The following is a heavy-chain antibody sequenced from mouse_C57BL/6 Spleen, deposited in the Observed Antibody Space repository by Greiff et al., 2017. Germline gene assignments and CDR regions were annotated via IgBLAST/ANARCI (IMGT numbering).Heavy chain of an antibody. D-gene: IGHD3-3*01. CDR1: GFTFSSYA. Sequence: EVMLVESGGGLVKPGGSLKLSCAASGFTFSSYAMSWVRQTPEKRLEWVATISDGGSYTYYPDNVKGRFTISRDNAKNNLYLQMSHLKSEDTAMYYCAERGRVFAYWGQGTLVTVSA. V-gene: IGHV5-4*03. J-gene: IGHJ3*01. CDR2: ISDGGSYT. CDR3: AERGRVFAY.